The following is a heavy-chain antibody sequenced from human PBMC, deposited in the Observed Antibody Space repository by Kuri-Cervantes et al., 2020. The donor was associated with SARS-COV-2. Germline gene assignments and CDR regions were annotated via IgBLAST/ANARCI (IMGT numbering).Heavy chain of an antibody. Sequence: GESLKISCAASGFTFSSYNINWVRQAPGKGLEWVSSISSSTSYIYYEDSVKGRFTISRDNAKNSLYLQMNSLRAEDTAIYYCVRDRSSNWLSTRVAFDIWGQGTMVTVSS. D-gene: IGHD6-13*01. J-gene: IGHJ3*02. V-gene: IGHV3-21*01. CDR3: VRDRSSNWLSTRVAFDI. CDR2: ISSSTSYI. CDR1: GFTFSSYN.